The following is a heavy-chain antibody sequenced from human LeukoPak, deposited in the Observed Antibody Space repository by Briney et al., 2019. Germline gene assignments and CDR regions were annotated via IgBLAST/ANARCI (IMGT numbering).Heavy chain of an antibody. CDR3: ASLAAAGTILFDY. CDR2: MNPNSGNT. V-gene: IGHV1-8*01. J-gene: IGHJ4*02. CDR1: GYTFTSYD. D-gene: IGHD6-13*01. Sequence: ASVKVSCKASGYTFTSYDINWVRQATGQGREWMGWMNPNSGNTGYAQKFQGRVTMTRNTSISTAYMELSSLRSEDTAVYYCASLAAAGTILFDYWGQGTLVTVSS.